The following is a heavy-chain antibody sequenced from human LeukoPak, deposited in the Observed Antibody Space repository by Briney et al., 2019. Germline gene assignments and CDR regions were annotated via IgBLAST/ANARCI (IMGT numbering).Heavy chain of an antibody. Sequence: SWIRQHPGKGLEWIGYIYYSGSTYYNPSLKSRVTISVDTSKNQFSLKLSSVTAADTAVYYCARNPGMLWVDYWGQGTLVTVSS. CDR3: ARNPGMLWVDY. V-gene: IGHV4-31*02. CDR2: IYYSGST. J-gene: IGHJ4*02. D-gene: IGHD2-8*01.